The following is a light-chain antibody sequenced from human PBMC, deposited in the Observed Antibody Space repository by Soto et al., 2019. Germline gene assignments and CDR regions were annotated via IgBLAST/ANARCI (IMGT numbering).Light chain of an antibody. J-gene: IGLJ2*01. CDR3: SSYTSSSTLV. CDR2: EVI. Sequence: QSALTQPASVSGSPGQSITISCTGTGSDVGYYNYVSCYQQHPGKAPKLLIYEVINRPSGVSNRFSGSKSGNTASLTISGLQAEDEADYYCSSYTSSSTLVFGGGTKLTVL. V-gene: IGLV2-14*01. CDR1: GSDVGYYNY.